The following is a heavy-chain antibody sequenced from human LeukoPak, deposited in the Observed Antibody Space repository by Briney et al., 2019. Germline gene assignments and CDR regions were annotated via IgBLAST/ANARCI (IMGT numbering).Heavy chain of an antibody. V-gene: IGHV4-39*01. CDR3: ATGLGYYFDY. Sequence: PSETLSLTCTVSGGSISSSSYYWGWIRQPPGKGLEWIGSICYSGSTYYNPSLKSRVTISVDTSKNQFSLKLSSVTAADTAVYYCATGLGYYFDYWGQGILVTVSS. J-gene: IGHJ4*02. D-gene: IGHD3-16*01. CDR1: GGSISSSSYY. CDR2: ICYSGST.